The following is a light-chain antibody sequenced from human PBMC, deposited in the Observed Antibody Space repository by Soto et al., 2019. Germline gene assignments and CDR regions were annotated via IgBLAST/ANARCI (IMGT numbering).Light chain of an antibody. CDR3: ATWDDDVSGVV. CDR2: SHN. CDR1: SSNIGRGY. V-gene: IGLV1-47*02. J-gene: IGLJ2*01. Sequence: QSALPQTPSVSGTPGQTVTISCSGSSSNIGRGYVYWYQQLPGAAPKLLMYSHNIRPSGVPDRFSASTSGTSASLVISGLRSEDEADYHCATWDDDVSGVVFGGGTKLTVL.